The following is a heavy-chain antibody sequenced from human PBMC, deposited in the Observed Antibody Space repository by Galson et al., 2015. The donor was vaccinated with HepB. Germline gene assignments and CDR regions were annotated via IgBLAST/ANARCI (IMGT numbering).Heavy chain of an antibody. CDR1: GFSLSTSGVG. CDR2: IYWDDDK. CDR3: AHLGPGVVRGVIIPDY. J-gene: IGHJ4*02. Sequence: PALVKPTQTLTLTCTFSGFSLSTSGVGVGWIRQPPGKALEWLALIYWDDDKRYSPSLKSRLTITKDTSKNQVVLTMTNMDPVDTATYYCAHLGPGVVRGVIIPDYWGQGTLVTVSS. V-gene: IGHV2-5*02. D-gene: IGHD3-10*01.